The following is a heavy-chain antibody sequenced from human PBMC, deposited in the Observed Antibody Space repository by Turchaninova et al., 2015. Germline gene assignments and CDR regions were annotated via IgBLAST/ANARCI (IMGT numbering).Heavy chain of an antibody. D-gene: IGHD3-3*01. Sequence: QVQLQQSGLGLVKPSPTLPLPCVIPGDSVSSNSAGWNWVRQSPSRGLEWLGRTYYRSKWKNHYAPSVESRIIINPDTSKNQFSLHLNSVTPEDAAVYYCARRVSGYGMDVWGQGTTVTVSS. V-gene: IGHV6-1*01. J-gene: IGHJ6*02. CDR1: GDSVSSNSAG. CDR3: ARRVSGYGMDV. CDR2: TYYRSKWKN.